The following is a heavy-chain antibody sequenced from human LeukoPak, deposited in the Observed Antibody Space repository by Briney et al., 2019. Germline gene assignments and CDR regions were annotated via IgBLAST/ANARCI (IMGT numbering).Heavy chain of an antibody. CDR2: IIPIFGTA. J-gene: IGHJ4*02. V-gene: IGHV1-69*05. CDR1: GYTFTSYG. D-gene: IGHD3-3*01. CDR3: AREITIFGVAHFDY. Sequence: SVKVSCKTSGYTFTSYGISWVRQAPGQGLEWMGRIIPIFGTANYAQKFQGRVTITTDESTTTAYMELSSLRSEDTAVYYCAREITIFGVAHFDYWGQGTLVTVSS.